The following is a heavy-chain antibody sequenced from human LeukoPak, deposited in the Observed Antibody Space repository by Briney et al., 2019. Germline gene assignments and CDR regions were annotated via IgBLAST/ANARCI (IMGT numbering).Heavy chain of an antibody. D-gene: IGHD6-13*01. V-gene: IGHV4-39*07. CDR3: ARVRYSSSWYLSWFDP. CDR2: IYYSGST. CDR1: GGSISSSSYY. J-gene: IGHJ5*02. Sequence: ASETLSLTCTVSGGSISSSSYYWGWIRQPPGKGLEWIGSIYYSGSTYYNPSLKSRVTISVDTSKNQFSLKLSSVTAADTAVYYCARVRYSSSWYLSWFDPWGQGTLSPSPQ.